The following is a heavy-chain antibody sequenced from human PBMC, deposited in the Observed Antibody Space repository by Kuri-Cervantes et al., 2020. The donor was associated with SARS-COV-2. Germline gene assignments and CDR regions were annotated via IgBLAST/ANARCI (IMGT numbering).Heavy chain of an antibody. CDR2: IYSGGSST. CDR3: AKDQDYYDSSGQFDY. CDR1: GFTLSSYA. D-gene: IGHD3-22*01. J-gene: IGHJ4*02. Sequence: GESLKISCAASGFTLSSYAMSWVRQAPGKGLEWVSVIYSGGSSTYYADSVKGRFTISRDNSKNTLYLQMNSLRAEDTAVYYCAKDQDYYDSSGQFDYWGQGTLVTVSS. V-gene: IGHV3-23*03.